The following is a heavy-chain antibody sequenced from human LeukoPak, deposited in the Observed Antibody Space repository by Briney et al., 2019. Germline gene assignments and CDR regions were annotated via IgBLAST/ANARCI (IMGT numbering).Heavy chain of an antibody. J-gene: IGHJ4*02. V-gene: IGHV3-74*01. CDR3: ARVMTDGYNYVMWDY. Sequence: GGSLRLSCAASGFAFGDNWMHWVRQAPGKGLVWVSRMNSDGRSTYYADSVKGRFTISRDNAKNTLYLQMSSLRAEDTAVYYCARVMTDGYNYVMWDYWGQGTLVTVSS. CDR2: MNSDGRST. D-gene: IGHD5-24*01. CDR1: GFAFGDNW.